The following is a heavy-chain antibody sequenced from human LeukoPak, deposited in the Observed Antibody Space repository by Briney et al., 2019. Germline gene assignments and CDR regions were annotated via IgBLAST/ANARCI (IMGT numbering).Heavy chain of an antibody. V-gene: IGHV1-2*02. J-gene: IGHJ3*02. CDR1: GYTFTGYY. D-gene: IGHD1-1*01. CDR3: ARRLVQLERRLGAFDI. Sequence: ASVKVSCKASGYTFTGYYMHWVRQAPGQGLEWMGWINPSSGGTNYAQKFQGRVTMTRDTSISTAYMELSRLRSDDTAVYYCARRLVQLERRLGAFDIWGQGTMVTVSS. CDR2: INPSSGGT.